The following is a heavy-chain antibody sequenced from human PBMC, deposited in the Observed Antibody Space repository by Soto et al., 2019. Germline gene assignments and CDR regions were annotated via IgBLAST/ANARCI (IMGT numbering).Heavy chain of an antibody. J-gene: IGHJ1*01. D-gene: IGHD3-22*01. CDR2: IYYSGTT. V-gene: IGHV4-59*08. CDR1: PGSISSYY. CDR3: ATYDSSGLAF. Sequence: SETLSLTCTVSPGSISSYYWNWIRQPPGKGLEWIGYIYYSGTTYYNPSLKSRLTISIDTSKKQFSLRLTSVTAADTAVYYCATYDSSGLAFWGQG.